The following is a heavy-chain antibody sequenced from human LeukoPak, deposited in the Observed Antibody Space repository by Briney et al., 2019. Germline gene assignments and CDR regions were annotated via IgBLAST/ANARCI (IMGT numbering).Heavy chain of an antibody. D-gene: IGHD5-18*01. CDR1: GFTFSSYW. Sequence: GGSLRLSCAASGFTFSSYWMSWVRQAPGKGLEWVSYISSSGSTIYYADSVKGRFTISRDNAKNPLYLQMNSLRAEDTAVYYCARDPTFNVDTAMAYYFDYWGQGTLVTVSS. V-gene: IGHV3-48*04. CDR2: ISSSGSTI. J-gene: IGHJ4*02. CDR3: ARDPTFNVDTAMAYYFDY.